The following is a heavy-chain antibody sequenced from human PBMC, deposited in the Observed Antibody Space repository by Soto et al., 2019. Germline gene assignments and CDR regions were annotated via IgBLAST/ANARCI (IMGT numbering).Heavy chain of an antibody. CDR1: GGSFSGYD. CDR2: INHSGST. CDR3: ARRSVGEIDP. J-gene: IGHJ5*02. Sequence: QVQLQQWGAGLLKPSETLSLTCAVYGGSFSGYDWSWIRQPPGKGLEWIGEINHSGSTNYNPSLKSRVTISVDTSKNQFSLKLSSVTAADTAVYYCARRSVGEIDPWGQGTLVTVSS. D-gene: IGHD1-26*01. V-gene: IGHV4-34*01.